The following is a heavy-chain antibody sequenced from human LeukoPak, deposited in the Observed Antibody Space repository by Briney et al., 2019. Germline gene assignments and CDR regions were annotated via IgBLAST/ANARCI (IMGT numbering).Heavy chain of an antibody. CDR3: ARDQLAYSGCDTLFDY. V-gene: IGHV3-30*04. J-gene: IGHJ4*02. CDR1: GFTFNSYA. D-gene: IGHD5-12*01. Sequence: GRSLRLSCAASGFTFNSYAIHWVRQAPGKGLEWVAVISYDGSNKYYAESVKGRFTISRDNSKNTLYLQLNSLRPDDTAVYYCARDQLAYSGCDTLFDYWGQGTLVTVSS. CDR2: ISYDGSNK.